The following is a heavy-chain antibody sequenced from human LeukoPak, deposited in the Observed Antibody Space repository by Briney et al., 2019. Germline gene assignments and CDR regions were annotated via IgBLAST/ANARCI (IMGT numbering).Heavy chain of an antibody. V-gene: IGHV1-24*01. D-gene: IGHD2-21*01. CDR2: FDPEDGET. CDR1: GYTLTELS. Sequence: ASVKVSCKXSGYTLTELSMHWVRQAPGKGLEGMGGFDPEDGETIYAQKFQGRVTMTEDTSTDTAYMELSSLRSEDTAVYYCATDTWVIGGMFDYWGQGTLVTVSS. CDR3: ATDTWVIGGMFDY. J-gene: IGHJ4*02.